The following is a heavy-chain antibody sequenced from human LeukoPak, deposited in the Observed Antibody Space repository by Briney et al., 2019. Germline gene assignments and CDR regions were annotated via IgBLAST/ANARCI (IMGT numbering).Heavy chain of an antibody. CDR2: IYYSGST. D-gene: IGHD6-13*01. V-gene: IGHV4-59*01. CDR3: AREIASSWYERYYYYYYGMDV. Sequence: PSETLSLTCTVSGGSISSYYWSWIRQPPGKGLEWIGYIYYSGSTNYNPSLKSRVTISVDTSTNQFSLKLSSVTAADTAVYYCAREIASSWYERYYYYYYGMDVWGQGTTLTVSS. CDR1: GGSISSYY. J-gene: IGHJ6*02.